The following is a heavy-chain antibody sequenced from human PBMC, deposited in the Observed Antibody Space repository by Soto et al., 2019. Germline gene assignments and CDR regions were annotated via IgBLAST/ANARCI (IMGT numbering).Heavy chain of an antibody. CDR1: SDSISSYY. Sequence: QVQLQESGPGLVRPSETLSLTCTVSSDSISSYYWIWIRQSPGKGLEWIGYTDYSGNTNYNPSLKSRVTRSGDTSKNQFSLRLSSVTAADTAVYYCARAVGDPLYYLDYGGQGTLVTVSS. D-gene: IGHD6-19*01. V-gene: IGHV4-59*08. CDR2: TDYSGNT. J-gene: IGHJ4*02. CDR3: ARAVGDPLYYLDY.